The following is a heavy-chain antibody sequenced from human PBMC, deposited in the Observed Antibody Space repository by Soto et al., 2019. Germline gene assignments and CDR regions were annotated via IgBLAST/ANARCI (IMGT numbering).Heavy chain of an antibody. J-gene: IGHJ4*02. CDR2: ISGSGGTT. CDR3: AKFFVETGSNSGWPWSFHY. D-gene: IGHD6-25*01. CDR1: GFTFSNYA. Sequence: EVQLLESGGGLVQPGRSLRLSCAASGFTFSNYAMSWVRQAPGQGLDWVSAISGSGGTTYYADSVKGRFTISRDNSKNTLFLQRNSLRADDAAVYYCAKFFVETGSNSGWPWSFHYWGQGTLVNVSS. V-gene: IGHV3-23*01.